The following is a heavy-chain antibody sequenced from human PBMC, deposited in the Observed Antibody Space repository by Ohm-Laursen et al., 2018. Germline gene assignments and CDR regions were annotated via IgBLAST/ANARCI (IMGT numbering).Heavy chain of an antibody. J-gene: IGHJ2*01. CDR3: AREIWGRYFDL. Sequence: SLRLSCSASGFTFNSYSMNWVRQAPGKGLEWVSSISSSSSYIYYADSVKGRFTISRDNAKNSLYLQMNSLRAEDTAVYYCAREIWGRYFDLWGRGTLVTVSS. V-gene: IGHV3-21*01. CDR1: GFTFNSYS. CDR2: ISSSSSYI. D-gene: IGHD7-27*01.